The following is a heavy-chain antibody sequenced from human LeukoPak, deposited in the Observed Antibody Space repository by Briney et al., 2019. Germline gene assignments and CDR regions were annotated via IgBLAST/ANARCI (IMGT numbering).Heavy chain of an antibody. CDR2: ISYDGSNK. D-gene: IGHD5-24*01. V-gene: IGHV3-30*03. CDR3: ARDARNIQYYFDY. CDR1: GFTFSSYG. Sequence: GRSQRLSCAASGFTFSSYGMHWVRQAPGKGLEWVAVISYDGSNKYYTDSVKGRFTSSRDNSKNTLYLQMNSLRAEDTAVYYCARDARNIQYYFDYWGQGTLVTVSS. J-gene: IGHJ4*02.